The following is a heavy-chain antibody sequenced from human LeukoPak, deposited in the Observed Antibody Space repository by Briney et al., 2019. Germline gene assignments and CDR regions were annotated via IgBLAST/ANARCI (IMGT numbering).Heavy chain of an antibody. V-gene: IGHV4-34*01. CDR3: ARSWNYYDSSGYYYDY. CDR2: INHSGST. CDR1: GGSFSGYY. D-gene: IGHD3-22*01. Sequence: SETLSLTCAVYGGSFSGYYWGWIRQPPGKGLEWIGEINHSGSTNYNPSLKSRVTISVDTSKNQFSLKLSSVTAADTAVYYCARSWNYYDSSGYYYDYWGQGTLVTVSS. J-gene: IGHJ4*02.